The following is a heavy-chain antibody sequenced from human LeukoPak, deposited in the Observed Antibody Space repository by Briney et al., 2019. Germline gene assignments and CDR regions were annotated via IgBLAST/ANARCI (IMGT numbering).Heavy chain of an antibody. D-gene: IGHD3-3*01. Sequence: GASVKVSCKASGYTFTNYDINWVRQATGLGLEWLGWMNPDSGNRGYAPRFQGRVTLTRDTSISTAYMELSSLRSDDTAIYYCTREGDFWDFHMWGQGTMVTVSS. CDR2: MNPDSGNR. CDR3: TREGDFWDFHM. V-gene: IGHV1-8*03. CDR1: GYTFTNYD. J-gene: IGHJ3*02.